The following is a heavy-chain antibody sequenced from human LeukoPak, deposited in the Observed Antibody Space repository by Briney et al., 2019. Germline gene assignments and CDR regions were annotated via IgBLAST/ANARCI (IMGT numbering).Heavy chain of an antibody. J-gene: IGHJ4*02. D-gene: IGHD5-18*01. V-gene: IGHV3-23*01. CDR3: AKGHSPIDY. CDR1: GXXFSSYA. Sequence: GGSLRLSXXASGXXFSSYAMSWVRQAPGKGLEWVSAISGSGGSTYYADSVKGRFTISRDNSKNALYLKMNSLRAEDTAVYYCAKGHSPIDYWGQGTLVTVSS. CDR2: ISGSGGST.